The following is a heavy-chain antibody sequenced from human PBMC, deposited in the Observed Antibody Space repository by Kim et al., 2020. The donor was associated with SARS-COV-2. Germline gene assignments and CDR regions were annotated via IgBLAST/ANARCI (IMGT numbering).Heavy chain of an antibody. J-gene: IGHJ6*02. CDR2: MNPNSGNT. D-gene: IGHD2-21*02. V-gene: IGHV1-8*01. Sequence: ASVKVSCKASGYTFTSYDINWVRQATGKGLEWMGWMNPNSGNTGYAQKFQGRVTMTRNTSISTAYMELSSLRSEDTAVYYCARAPRVTPYYYYGMDVWGQGTTVTVSS. CDR3: ARAPRVTPYYYYGMDV. CDR1: GYTFTSYD.